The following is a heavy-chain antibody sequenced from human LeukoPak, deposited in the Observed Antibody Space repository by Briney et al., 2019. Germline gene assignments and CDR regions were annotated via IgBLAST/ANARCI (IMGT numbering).Heavy chain of an antibody. CDR3: ARVPSGGWELLARLNYFDY. Sequence: GGSLRLSCAASGFTFSNYWMSWVRQAPGKGLEWVANIKPDVSEIYYVDSVKGRFTISRDNAKNYLYLQMNSLRAEDTAVYYCARVPSGGWELLARLNYFDYWGQGTLVTVSS. CDR2: IKPDVSEI. D-gene: IGHD1-26*01. V-gene: IGHV3-7*01. CDR1: GFTFSNYW. J-gene: IGHJ4*02.